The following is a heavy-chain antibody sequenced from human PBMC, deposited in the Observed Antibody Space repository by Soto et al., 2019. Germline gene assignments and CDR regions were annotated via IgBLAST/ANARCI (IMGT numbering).Heavy chain of an antibody. J-gene: IGHJ6*02. CDR2: IYQSGIT. V-gene: IGHV4-38-2*01. CDR3: HVYYYYGMDV. CDR1: GYSISSDYY. Sequence: PSETLSLTCAVSGYSISSDYYWSWIRQPPGKGLEWIGNIYQSGITYYNPSLKSRVTISVDTSKNQFSVNLSSVTAADTAVYYCHVYYYYGMDVWGQGTTVTVSS.